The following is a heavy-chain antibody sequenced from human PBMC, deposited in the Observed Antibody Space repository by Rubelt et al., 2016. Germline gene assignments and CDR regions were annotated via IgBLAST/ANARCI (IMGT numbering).Heavy chain of an antibody. CDR3: SRLMGYSTIDY. J-gene: IGHJ4*02. Sequence: EVQLVQSGAEVKKPGESLKISCKGSGYSFISNWIGWVRQMPGKGLEWMGIIYPGDSATRYSPSCQGQGTIQADKSTNTAYLQWSSLKASDTAIYYCSRLMGYSTIDYWGQGTLVTVSS. CDR2: IYPGDSAT. D-gene: IGHD5-12*01. CDR1: GYSFISNW. V-gene: IGHV5-51*01.